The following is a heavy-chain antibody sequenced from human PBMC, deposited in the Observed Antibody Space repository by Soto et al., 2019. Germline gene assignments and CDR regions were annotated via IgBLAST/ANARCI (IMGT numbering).Heavy chain of an antibody. D-gene: IGHD4-4*01. CDR3: AKDLNSHYSNYYYYGMDV. Sequence: TGGSLRLSCAASGFTFDDYAMHWVRQAPGKGLEWVSGISWNSGSIGYADSVKGRFTISRDNAKNSLYLQMNSLRAEDTALYYCAKDLNSHYSNYYYYGMDVWGQGTTVTVSS. V-gene: IGHV3-9*01. CDR1: GFTFDDYA. CDR2: ISWNSGSI. J-gene: IGHJ6*02.